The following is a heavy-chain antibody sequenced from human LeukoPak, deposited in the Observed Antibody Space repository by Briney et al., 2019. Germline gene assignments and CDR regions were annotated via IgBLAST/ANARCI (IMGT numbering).Heavy chain of an antibody. V-gene: IGHV3-9*01. CDR3: AKVRVPAATLTSDYFDY. CDR1: GFTFDDYA. CDR2: ISWNSGSI. J-gene: IGHJ4*02. Sequence: GRSLRLSCAASGFTFDDYAMHWVRQAPGKGLEWVLGISWNSGSIGYADSVKGRFTISRDNAKNSLYLQMNSLRAEDTALYYCAKVRVPAATLTSDYFDYWGQGTLVTVSS. D-gene: IGHD2-2*01.